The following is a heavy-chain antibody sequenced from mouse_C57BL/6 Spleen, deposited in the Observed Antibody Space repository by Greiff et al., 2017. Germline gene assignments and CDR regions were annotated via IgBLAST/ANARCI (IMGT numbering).Heavy chain of an antibody. V-gene: IGHV1-7*01. CDR1: GYTFTSYW. D-gene: IGHD1-1*01. CDR2: INPSNGYT. Sequence: VKVVEPGAELAKPGASVKLSCKASGYTFTSYWMHWVKQRPGQGLEWIGYINPSNGYTKYNQKFKDKATLTADKSSSTAYMQLSSLTYEDSAVYYCARSTTTVVATDAMDYWGQGTSVTVSA. CDR3: ARSTTTVVATDAMDY. J-gene: IGHJ4*01.